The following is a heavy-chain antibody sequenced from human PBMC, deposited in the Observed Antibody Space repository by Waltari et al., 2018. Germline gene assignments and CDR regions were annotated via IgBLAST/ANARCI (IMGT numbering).Heavy chain of an antibody. V-gene: IGHV4-39*01. CDR1: GGSISSSSYY. CDR3: ARHKKLWSSSGYVPTFDY. D-gene: IGHD3-22*01. J-gene: IGHJ4*02. Sequence: QLQLQESGPGLVKPSETLSLTCTVSGGSISSSSYYWGWIRQPPGQALEWIGSIYYSGSTYYNPSLKSRVTISVDTSKNQFSLKLSSVTAADTAVYYCARHKKLWSSSGYVPTFDYWGQGTLVTVSS. CDR2: IYYSGST.